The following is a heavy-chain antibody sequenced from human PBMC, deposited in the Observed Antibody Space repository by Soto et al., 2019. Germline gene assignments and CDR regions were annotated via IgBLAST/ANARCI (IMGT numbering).Heavy chain of an antibody. Sequence: GGSLRLSCAASGFTFSSYWMHWVRPAPGKGLEWVSGINWNGGSTGYADSVKGRFTISRDNAKNSLYLQMNSLRAEDTALYYCARDKYSSSWADAFDIWGQGTMVTVSS. CDR1: GFTFSSYW. CDR2: INWNGGST. D-gene: IGHD6-13*01. CDR3: ARDKYSSSWADAFDI. J-gene: IGHJ3*02. V-gene: IGHV3-20*04.